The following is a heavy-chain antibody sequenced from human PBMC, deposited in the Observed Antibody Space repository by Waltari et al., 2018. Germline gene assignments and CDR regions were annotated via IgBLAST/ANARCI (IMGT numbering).Heavy chain of an antibody. Sequence: EAQLVQSGAEGKKPGATGKISCKGSRYTFTDYYIHWVQQAPEKGLDWMGLVDPEDGETVYAEKFQGRVTISADTSTDTTHMELSSLRSEDTAVYYCVRGPRVAAAGLDYWGQGTLVTVSS. CDR2: VDPEDGET. CDR1: RYTFTDYY. J-gene: IGHJ4*02. V-gene: IGHV1-69-2*01. CDR3: VRGPRVAAAGLDY. D-gene: IGHD6-13*01.